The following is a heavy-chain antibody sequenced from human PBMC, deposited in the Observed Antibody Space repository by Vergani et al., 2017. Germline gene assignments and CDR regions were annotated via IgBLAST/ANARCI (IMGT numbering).Heavy chain of an antibody. CDR1: GFTFSSYS. Sequence: EVQLVESGGGLVQPGGSLRLSCAASGFTFSSYSMNWVRQAPGKGLEWVSSISSSSSYIYYADSVKGRFTISRDNAKNSLYLQMNSLRAEDTAVYYCARYGIPRNWNLNVERYYYGMDVWGQGTTVTVSS. J-gene: IGHJ6*02. CDR2: ISSSSSYI. V-gene: IGHV3-21*01. CDR3: ARYGIPRNWNLNVERYYYGMDV. D-gene: IGHD1-7*01.